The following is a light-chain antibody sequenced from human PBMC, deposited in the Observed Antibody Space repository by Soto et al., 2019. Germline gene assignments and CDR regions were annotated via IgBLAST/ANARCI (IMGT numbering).Light chain of an antibody. V-gene: IGKV3-11*01. CDR3: QQRNSGPPT. CDR2: DAS. CDR1: QSVSSY. J-gene: IGKJ5*01. Sequence: EIVLTQSPATLSLSPGERATLSCRASQSVSSYLAWYQQKPGQAPRLLIYDASNMATGIPARFSGSGSGTDFTLSIRSLKPEDFESYCCQQRNSGPPTFGQGTRLEIK.